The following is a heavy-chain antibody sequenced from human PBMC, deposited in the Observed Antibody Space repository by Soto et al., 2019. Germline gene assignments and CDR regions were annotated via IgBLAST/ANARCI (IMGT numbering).Heavy chain of an antibody. Sequence: GASVKVSCKASGGTFSSYAISWVRQAPGQGLEWMGGIIPIFGTANYAQKFQGRVTITADESTSTAYMELSSLRSEDTAVYYCASIITVTGVGPGEGAFDIWGQGTMVTVSS. CDR2: IIPIFGTA. CDR3: ASIITVTGVGPGEGAFDI. J-gene: IGHJ3*02. CDR1: GGTFSSYA. V-gene: IGHV1-69*13. D-gene: IGHD4-17*01.